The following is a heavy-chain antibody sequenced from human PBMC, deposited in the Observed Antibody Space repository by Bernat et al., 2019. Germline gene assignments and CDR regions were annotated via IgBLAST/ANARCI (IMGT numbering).Heavy chain of an antibody. CDR1: GFTFSDYY. Sequence: QVQLVESGGGVVKPGGSLRLSCAASGFTFSDYYMSWIRQAPGKGLEWVSYISSSRSYTNYADSVKGRFTISRDNAKNSLYLQMNSLRAEDTAVYYCARDNRVTPGPSHYYYCGMDVWGQGTTVTVSS. CDR3: ARDNRVTPGPSHYYYCGMDV. V-gene: IGHV3-11*06. D-gene: IGHD2-21*02. J-gene: IGHJ6*02. CDR2: ISSSRSYT.